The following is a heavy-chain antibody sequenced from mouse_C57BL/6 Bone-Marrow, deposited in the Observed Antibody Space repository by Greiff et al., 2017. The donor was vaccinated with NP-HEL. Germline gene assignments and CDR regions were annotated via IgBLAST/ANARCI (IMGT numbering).Heavy chain of an antibody. CDR3: ARGGL. V-gene: IGHV1-59*01. CDR2: IDPSDSYT. Sequence: QVQLQQPGAELVRPGTSVTLSCKASGYTFTSSWMHWVKQRPGPGLELLGVIDPSDSYTNYNQKFKGKATLTVDTSSSTAYMQLSSLTSEDSAVYYCARGGLWGQGTLVTVSA. J-gene: IGHJ3*02. CDR1: GYTFTSSW.